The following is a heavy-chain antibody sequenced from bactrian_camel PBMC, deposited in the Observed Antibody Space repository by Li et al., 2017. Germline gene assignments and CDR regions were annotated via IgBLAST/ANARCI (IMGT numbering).Heavy chain of an antibody. Sequence: VQLVESGGGSVEPGGSLKLSCTVIGFIFNRCAMAWYRQAPGNGRELVASLSTDRTIKYSDSVKGRFTISGDNAKNTVVLQMDSLRPEDTSMYYCAAEDYCGGSWNLEQNYLYWGQGTQVTVSS. J-gene: IGHJ4*01. V-gene: IGHV3S53*01. CDR3: AAEDYCGGSWNLEQNYLY. CDR2: LSTDRTI. D-gene: IGHD7*01. CDR1: GFIFNRCA.